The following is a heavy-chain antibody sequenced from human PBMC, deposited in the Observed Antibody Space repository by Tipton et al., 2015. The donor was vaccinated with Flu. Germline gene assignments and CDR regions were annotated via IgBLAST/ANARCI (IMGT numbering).Heavy chain of an antibody. CDR2: LYYSGST. Sequence: TLSLTCTVSGYSISSGYYWGWIRQPPGKGLEWIGNLYYSGSTYYNPSLKSRVTISMDTSKSHFFLRLTSVTAADTAVYYCARDAGDFGGNPLAFDIWGQGTMVTVSS. CDR1: GYSISSGYY. J-gene: IGHJ3*02. CDR3: ARDAGDFGGNPLAFDI. V-gene: IGHV4-38-2*02. D-gene: IGHD4-23*01.